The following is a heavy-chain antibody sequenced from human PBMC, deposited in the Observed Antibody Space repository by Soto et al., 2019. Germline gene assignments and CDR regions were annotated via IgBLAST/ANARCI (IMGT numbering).Heavy chain of an antibody. Sequence: SETLSLTCTVSGASIISSNSYWGWIRQPPGKGLEWIGSIYYSGSTYYNPSLKSRVTISVDTSKNQFSLKLSSVTAADTAVYYCARGANIAVAGPSCFDYWGQGTLVTVSS. J-gene: IGHJ4*02. CDR1: GASIISSNSY. V-gene: IGHV4-39*01. CDR2: IYYSGST. CDR3: ARGANIAVAGPSCFDY. D-gene: IGHD6-19*01.